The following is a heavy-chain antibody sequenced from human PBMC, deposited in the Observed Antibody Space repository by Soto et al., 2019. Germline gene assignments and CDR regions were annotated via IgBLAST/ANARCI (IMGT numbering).Heavy chain of an antibody. CDR3: ARDDGSEAW. D-gene: IGHD5-12*01. Sequence: QVQLVQSGAEVKKPGSSVKVSCKASEGTFTSYTFTWVRQALGQGLEWRGRIIPTLGIANYAQKFQGRVTITPDKSTSTAYMELSSLRSEDTAVYYCARDDGSEAWWGQGTLVTVSS. V-gene: IGHV1-69*08. J-gene: IGHJ4*02. CDR2: IIPTLGIA. CDR1: EGTFTSYT.